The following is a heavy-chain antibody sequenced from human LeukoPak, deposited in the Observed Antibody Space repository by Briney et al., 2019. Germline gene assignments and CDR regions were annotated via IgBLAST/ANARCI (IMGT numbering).Heavy chain of an antibody. CDR1: GFTFSSYA. D-gene: IGHD2-2*01. V-gene: IGHV3-23*01. CDR2: ISGSGGST. CDR3: AKTRGYCSSTSCYYLDY. Sequence: GGSLRLSCAASGFTFSSYAMSWVRQAPGKGLEWVSAISGSGGSTYYADSVKGRFTIPRDNSKNTLYLQMNSLRAEDTAVYYCAKTRGYCSSTSCYYLDYWGQGTLVTVSS. J-gene: IGHJ4*02.